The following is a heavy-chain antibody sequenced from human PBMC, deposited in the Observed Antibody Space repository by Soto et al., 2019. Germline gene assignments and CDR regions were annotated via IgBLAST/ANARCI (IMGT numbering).Heavy chain of an antibody. CDR3: AKLSFFGFGELLVDAFDI. J-gene: IGHJ3*02. V-gene: IGHV3-30*18. CDR2: ISYVGSNK. D-gene: IGHD3-10*01. Sequence: GGSLRLSCAASGFTFSSYGMHWVRQAPGKGLEWVAVISYVGSNKYYADSVKGRFTISRENSKNTLYLQMNSLRAEDTAVYYCAKLSFFGFGELLVDAFDIWGQGTMGTVS. CDR1: GFTFSSYG.